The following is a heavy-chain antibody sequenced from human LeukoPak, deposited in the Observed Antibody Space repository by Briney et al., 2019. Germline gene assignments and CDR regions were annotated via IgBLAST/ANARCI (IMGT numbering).Heavy chain of an antibody. V-gene: IGHV4-34*01. J-gene: IGHJ5*02. CDR3: ARLFGLAVTRPASNWFDP. CDR1: GGSFSGYY. CDR2: INHSGST. D-gene: IGHD6-19*01. Sequence: ASETLSLTCAVYGGSFSGYYWSWIRQPPGKGLEWIGEINHSGSTNYNPSLKSRVTISVDTSKNQFSLKLSSVTAADTAVYYCARLFGLAVTRPASNWFDPWGQGTLVTVSS.